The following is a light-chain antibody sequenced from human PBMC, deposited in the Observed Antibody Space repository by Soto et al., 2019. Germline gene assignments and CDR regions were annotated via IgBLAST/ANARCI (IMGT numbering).Light chain of an antibody. V-gene: IGKV1-5*01. CDR1: QTISSW. Sequence: THTVVTLSLSGKYIATITCRASQTISSWLAWYQQKTGKAPNLLISDASSLEGGVPSRFSGSGSGTDFTLTICSLQADDFATCYCQPYTRYWRLGQGTKVDIK. J-gene: IGKJ1*01. CDR3: QPYTRYWR. CDR2: DAS.